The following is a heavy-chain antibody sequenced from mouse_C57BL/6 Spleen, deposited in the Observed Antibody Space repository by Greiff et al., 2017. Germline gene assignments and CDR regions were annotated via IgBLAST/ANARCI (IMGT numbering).Heavy chain of an antibody. J-gene: IGHJ2*01. CDR3: ARWNDYDGVVGY. V-gene: IGHV1-54*01. D-gene: IGHD2-4*01. CDR2: INPGSGGT. CDR1: GYAFTNYL. Sequence: QVQLKESGAELVRPGTSVKVSCKASGYAFTNYLIEWVKQRPGQGLEWIGVINPGSGGTNYNEKFKGKATLTAYKSSSTAYMQLSSLTAEDSAVYFCARWNDYDGVVGYWGQGTTLTVSS.